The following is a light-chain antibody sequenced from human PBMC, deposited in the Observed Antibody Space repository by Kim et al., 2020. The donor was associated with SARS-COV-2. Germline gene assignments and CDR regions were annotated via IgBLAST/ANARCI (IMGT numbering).Light chain of an antibody. CDR1: HSISRY. CDR3: QQGYSTPPWT. V-gene: IGKV1-39*01. CDR2: VTS. Sequence: TVGDRVTITGRASHSISRYFHWYQPKPRKARNLLICVTSSLRSGVPSRISGSGSGKGFTLTIRRLQPKDSASCFCQQGYSTPPWTFGQRAKVDIK. J-gene: IGKJ1*01.